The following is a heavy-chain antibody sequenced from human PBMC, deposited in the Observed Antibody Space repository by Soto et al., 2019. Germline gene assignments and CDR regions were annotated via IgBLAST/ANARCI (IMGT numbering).Heavy chain of an antibody. CDR3: ARTNYTWVFFDY. D-gene: IGHD3-3*01. Sequence: XGSLRLSCAASGVTFSNYYMSWIRQAPGKGLEWVSYISSSGSTIYYADSVKGRFTIARDNAKNSLYTQMNSLRAEDTAVYYCARTNYTWVFFDYWGQGTLVTVSS. CDR1: GVTFSNYY. J-gene: IGHJ4*02. CDR2: ISSSGSTI. V-gene: IGHV3-11*01.